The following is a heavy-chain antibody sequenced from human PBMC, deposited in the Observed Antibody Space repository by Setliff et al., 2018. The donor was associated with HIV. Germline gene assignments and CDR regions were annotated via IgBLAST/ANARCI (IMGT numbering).Heavy chain of an antibody. CDR1: GFTFGDYL. CDR2: IRSKAYGRTT. D-gene: IGHD3-10*01. V-gene: IGHV3-49*04. CDR3: TRYSYGSGSFDS. J-gene: IGHJ4*02. Sequence: GGSLRLSCTASGFTFGDYLMSWVRQAPGKGLEWVGFIRSKAYGRTTEYAASVKGRFTISRDDPKSIVYLQMNSLEMEDTAVYYCTRYSYGSGSFDSWGQGTLVTVSS.